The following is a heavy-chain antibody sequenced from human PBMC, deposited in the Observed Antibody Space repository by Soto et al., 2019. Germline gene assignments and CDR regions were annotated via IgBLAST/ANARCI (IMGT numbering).Heavy chain of an antibody. Sequence: DSLKISCKGSGYTFTNYWIGWVRQMPGKGLEWMGIIHPRDSDIRYSPSFQGQVTISADWSISTAYLQWSSLKASDTAMYYCARIIKYDRNGQGAFDVWGQGTMVTVS. V-gene: IGHV5-51*01. D-gene: IGHD3-22*01. CDR2: IHPRDSDI. CDR3: ARIIKYDRNGQGAFDV. J-gene: IGHJ3*01. CDR1: GYTFTNYW.